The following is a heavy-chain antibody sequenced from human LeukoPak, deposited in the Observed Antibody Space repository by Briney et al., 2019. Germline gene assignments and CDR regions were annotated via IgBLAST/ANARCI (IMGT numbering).Heavy chain of an antibody. CDR1: GFTFSNYY. CDR2: IYSGGST. V-gene: IGHV3-53*01. J-gene: IGHJ4*02. D-gene: IGHD6-19*01. CDR3: AMGYSSGWYGGH. Sequence: PGGSLRLSCAASGFTFSNYYMSWVRQATGKGLEWVSVIYSGGSTYYSDSVKGRFTISRDNSKTTLYLQMNSLRAGDTAVYYCAMGYSSGWYGGHWGQGTLVTVSS.